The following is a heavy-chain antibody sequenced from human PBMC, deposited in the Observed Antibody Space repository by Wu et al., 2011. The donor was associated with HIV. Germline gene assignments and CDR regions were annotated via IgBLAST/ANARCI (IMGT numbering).Heavy chain of an antibody. CDR2: IIPLFGTT. J-gene: IGHJ4*02. CDR1: GNTFNA. D-gene: IGHD6-19*01. Sequence: QVQLVQSGAEVKKPGSSVKISCKASGNTFNAINWVRQAPGQGLEWMGGIIPLFGTTDYAQIFQGRVTITTDESTSTAYMRLSSLRSEDTAVYYCASPRTSRFSSAWPTYFDYVGQGTLVHRLL. CDR3: ASPRTSRFSSAWPTYFDY. V-gene: IGHV1-69*01.